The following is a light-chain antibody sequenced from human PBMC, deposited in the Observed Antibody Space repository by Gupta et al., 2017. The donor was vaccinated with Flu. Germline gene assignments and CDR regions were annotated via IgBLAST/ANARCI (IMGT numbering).Light chain of an antibody. CDR1: FSDVGAYNY. CDR3: CSYAATYTWV. CDR2: DVT. V-gene: IGLV2-11*03. J-gene: IGLJ3*02. Sequence: TFSDVGAYNYVSWYQQPPGKAPKLMISDVTKRPSGVPERFSGSKSGNTASLTISGLQAVDEADYYCCSYAATYTWVFGGGTKLTVL.